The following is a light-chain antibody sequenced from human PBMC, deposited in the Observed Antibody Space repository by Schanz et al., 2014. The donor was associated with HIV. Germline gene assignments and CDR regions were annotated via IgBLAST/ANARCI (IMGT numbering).Light chain of an antibody. CDR1: SGDVGRYDY. J-gene: IGLJ3*02. CDR2: DVS. Sequence: QSVLTQPASVSGSLGQSITISCTGTSGDVGRYDYVSWYQQHPGQAPKLMIYDVSNRPSGVSNRFSGSKSGNTASLTISGLQAEDEADYYCSSYAGSNNPWVFGGGTKLTVL. V-gene: IGLV2-14*03. CDR3: SSYAGSNNPWV.